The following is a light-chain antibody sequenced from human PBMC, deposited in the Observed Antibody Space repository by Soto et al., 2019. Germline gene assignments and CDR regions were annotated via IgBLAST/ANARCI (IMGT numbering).Light chain of an antibody. CDR2: RTS. V-gene: IGKV3-11*01. CDR1: QSISSN. CDR3: QQRSYWPLT. Sequence: EIMMTQSPATLSVSPGERATLSCRASQSISSNLAWYQQKPGQAPRLLMFRTSSRATGFPDRFSGSGSGTDFTLTISSLEPEDFAVYYCQQRSYWPLTFGGGTKVDIK. J-gene: IGKJ4*01.